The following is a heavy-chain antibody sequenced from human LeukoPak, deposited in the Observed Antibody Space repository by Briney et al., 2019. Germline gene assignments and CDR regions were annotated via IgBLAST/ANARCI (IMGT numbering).Heavy chain of an antibody. Sequence: ASVKVSCKASGYTFTSYGISWVRQAPGQGLEWMGGIIPIFGTANYAQKFQGRVTITTDESTSTAYMELSSLRSEDTAVYYCAVDIAVAGHFDYWGQGTLVTVSS. D-gene: IGHD6-19*01. V-gene: IGHV1-69*05. CDR1: GYTFTSYG. J-gene: IGHJ4*02. CDR2: IIPIFGTA. CDR3: AVDIAVAGHFDY.